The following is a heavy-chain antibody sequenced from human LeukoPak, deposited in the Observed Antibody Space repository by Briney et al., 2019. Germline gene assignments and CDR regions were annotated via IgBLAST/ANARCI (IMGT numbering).Heavy chain of an antibody. J-gene: IGHJ6*03. D-gene: IGHD6-6*01. CDR1: GGSISSGSYY. CDR3: ARSDYSSSPGGYYYYYYMDV. V-gene: IGHV4-61*02. Sequence: PSQTLSLTCTVSGGSISSGSYYWSWIRQPAGKGLEWIGRIYTSGSTNYNPSLKSRVTISVDTSKNQFSLKLSSVTAADTAVYYCARSDYSSSPGGYYYYYYMDVWGKGTTVTVSS. CDR2: IYTSGST.